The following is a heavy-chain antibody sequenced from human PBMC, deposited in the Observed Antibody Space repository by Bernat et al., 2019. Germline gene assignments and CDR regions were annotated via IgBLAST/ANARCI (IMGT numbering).Heavy chain of an antibody. CDR1: GGTFSSYT. Sequence: QVQLVQSGAEVKKPGSSVKVSCKASGGTFSSYTISWVRQAPGQRLEWMGWINAGNGNTKYSQKFQGRVTITRDTSASTAYMELSSLRSEDTAVYYCARRVAGSRGADYWGQGTLVTVSS. V-gene: IGHV1-3*01. CDR2: INAGNGNT. J-gene: IGHJ4*02. CDR3: ARRVAGSRGADY. D-gene: IGHD6-19*01.